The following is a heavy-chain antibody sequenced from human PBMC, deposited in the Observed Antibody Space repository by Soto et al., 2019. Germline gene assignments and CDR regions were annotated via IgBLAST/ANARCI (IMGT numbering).Heavy chain of an antibody. J-gene: IGHJ4*02. CDR1: GGSISSSNW. CDR3: ARDPYYDSSGYYSTESYFDY. CDR2: IYHSRST. Sequence: SETLSLTCAVSGGSISSSNWWSWVRQPPGKGLEWIGEIYHSRSTNYNPSLKSRVTISVDKSKNQFSLKLSSVTAADTAVYYCARDPYYDSSGYYSTESYFDYWGQGTLVTVSS. V-gene: IGHV4-4*02. D-gene: IGHD3-22*01.